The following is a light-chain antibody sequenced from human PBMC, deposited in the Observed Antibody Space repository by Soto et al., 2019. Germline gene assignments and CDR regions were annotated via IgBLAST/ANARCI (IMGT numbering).Light chain of an antibody. Sequence: IVMTQSPDSLAVSLGERATINYKSSQSVLYRYQQKPGQPPKLLVDWPSTRESGVPDRFSGSGSGTDFTLTISSLQAEDVAVYYCQQYYSTPPITFGQGTRLEIK. CDR3: QQYYSTPPIT. CDR2: WPS. J-gene: IGKJ5*01. V-gene: IGKV4-1*01. CDR1: QSVLY.